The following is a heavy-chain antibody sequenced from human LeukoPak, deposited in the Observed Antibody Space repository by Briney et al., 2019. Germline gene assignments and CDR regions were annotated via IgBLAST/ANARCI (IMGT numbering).Heavy chain of an antibody. CDR1: GGSISNYY. CDR2: IYYSGST. D-gene: IGHD3-16*02. J-gene: IGHJ4*02. CDR3: SRANRGTYLMY. Sequence: PSETLSLTCTVSGGSISNYYWNWIRQPPGKGLEWIGSIYYSGSTSYNPSLKSRVTISLDEPKNQFSLKVTSVTAADTAVYYCSRANRGTYLMYWGRGTLVTVSS. V-gene: IGHV4-59*12.